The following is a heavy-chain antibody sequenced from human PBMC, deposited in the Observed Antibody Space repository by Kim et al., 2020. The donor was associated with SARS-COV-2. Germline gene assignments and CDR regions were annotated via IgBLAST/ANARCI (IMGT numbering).Heavy chain of an antibody. CDR1: GFTFSSYA. CDR3: AKSISSSWTPYFQH. CDR2: ISGSGGST. V-gene: IGHV3-23*01. D-gene: IGHD6-13*01. J-gene: IGHJ1*01. Sequence: GGSLRLSCAASGFTFSSYAMSWVRQAPGKGLKWVSAISGSGGSTYYADSVKGRFTISRDNSKNTLYLQMNSLRAEDTAVYYCAKSISSSWTPYFQHWGQGTLVTVSS.